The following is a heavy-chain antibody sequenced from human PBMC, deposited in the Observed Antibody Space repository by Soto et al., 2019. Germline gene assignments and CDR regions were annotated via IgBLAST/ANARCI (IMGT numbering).Heavy chain of an antibody. CDR3: ARDLGGCHYY. J-gene: IGHJ4*02. Sequence: ASVKVSCKASGYTFTSYAMHWVRQAPGQKLECMGWINAGNGDTKYXXKVQGRVXXTGDTSGSIAXVELSXLRCEDTAVYYCARDLGGCHYYWRQGTLVTVS. CDR2: INAGNGDT. D-gene: IGHD5-12*01. V-gene: IGHV1-3*01. CDR1: GYTFTSYA.